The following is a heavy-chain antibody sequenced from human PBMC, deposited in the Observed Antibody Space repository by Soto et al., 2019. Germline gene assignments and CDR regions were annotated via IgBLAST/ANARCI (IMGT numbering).Heavy chain of an antibody. D-gene: IGHD2-2*01. CDR1: GFTFSSNW. CDR3: ATLVVPAAIADY. Sequence: EVQLVESGGGLVQPGGSLRLSCAASGFTFSSNWMHWVRRVPGRGLVWVARINTDGSATNYVDSVKGRFTVSRDNAKNTLYLQMNSLRAEDTAVYYCATLVVPAAIADYWGQGTLVTVSS. V-gene: IGHV3-74*01. CDR2: INTDGSAT. J-gene: IGHJ4*02.